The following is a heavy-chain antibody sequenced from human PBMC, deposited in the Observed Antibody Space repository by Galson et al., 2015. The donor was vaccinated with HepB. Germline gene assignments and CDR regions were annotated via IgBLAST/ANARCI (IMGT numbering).Heavy chain of an antibody. V-gene: IGHV5-51*01. CDR2: IYPGDSDT. D-gene: IGHD3-10*01. CDR3: ARHRSDRWFGESDN. CDR1: GYSFTNYC. Sequence: QSGAEVKKPGESLKISCKGYGYSFTNYCIGWVRQMPGKGLEWMGSIYPGDSDTRYSPSFQGQVTISADKSISTAYLQWSSLKASDTAMYYCARHRSDRWFGESDNWGQGSLVTVSS. J-gene: IGHJ4*02.